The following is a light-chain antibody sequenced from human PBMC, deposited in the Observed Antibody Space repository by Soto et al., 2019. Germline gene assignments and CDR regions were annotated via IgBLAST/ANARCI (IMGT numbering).Light chain of an antibody. V-gene: IGKV1-27*01. CDR1: QGIGVY. Sequence: DIQMTQSPSSLSASLGDRVTITCRASQGIGVYLAWFQQKPGKVPRLLIYAASALQTGVPSSFSGGGSGTDFTLTINGLQPEDVATYYCQKYNSAPLTFGGGTKVEIK. J-gene: IGKJ4*01. CDR2: AAS. CDR3: QKYNSAPLT.